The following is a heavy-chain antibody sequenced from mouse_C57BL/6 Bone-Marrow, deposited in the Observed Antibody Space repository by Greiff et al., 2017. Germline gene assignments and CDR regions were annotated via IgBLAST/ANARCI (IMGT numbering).Heavy chain of an antibody. V-gene: IGHV1-53*01. CDR3: ARDDYESYWYFDV. CDR1: GYTFTSYW. J-gene: IGHJ1*03. Sequence: QVQLQQPGTELVKPGASVKLSCKASGYTFTSYWMHWVKQRPGQGLEWIGKINPSNGGTNYNEKFKSKATLTVDKSSSTAYMQLSSLTSEDSAVYYCARDDYESYWYFDVWGTGTTVTVSS. CDR2: INPSNGGT. D-gene: IGHD2-4*01.